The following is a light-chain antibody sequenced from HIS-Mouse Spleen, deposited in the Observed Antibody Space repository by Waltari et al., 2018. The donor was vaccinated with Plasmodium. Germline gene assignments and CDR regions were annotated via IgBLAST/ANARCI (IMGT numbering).Light chain of an antibody. J-gene: IGLJ2*01. V-gene: IGLV3-21*02. CDR3: QVWDSSSDHPV. CDR1: NIGRKG. CDR2: DDS. Sequence: SYVLTQLPSVSVAPAPPARITCGGKNIGRKGVHWYQQRPGQAPVLVVYDDSDRPSGIPERFSGSNSGNTATLTISRVEAGDEADYYCQVWDSSSDHPVFGGGTKLTVL.